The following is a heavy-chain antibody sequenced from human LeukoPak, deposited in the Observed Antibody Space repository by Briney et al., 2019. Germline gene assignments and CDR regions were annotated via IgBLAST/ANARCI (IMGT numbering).Heavy chain of an antibody. Sequence: GGSLRLSCAASGFTFSSYWMSWVRQAPGKGLEWVANIKRDGSEKYYVDSVKGRFTISRDNAKNSLYLQMNSLRAEDTAVYCCARVGYSYGHYFDYWGQGTLVTVSS. V-gene: IGHV3-7*01. CDR2: IKRDGSEK. CDR1: GFTFSSYW. D-gene: IGHD5-18*01. J-gene: IGHJ4*02. CDR3: ARVGYSYGHYFDY.